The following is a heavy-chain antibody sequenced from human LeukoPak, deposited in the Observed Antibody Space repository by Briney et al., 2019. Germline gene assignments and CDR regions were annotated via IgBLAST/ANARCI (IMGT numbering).Heavy chain of an antibody. J-gene: IGHJ3*02. V-gene: IGHV4-59*08. CDR2: IYYSGST. D-gene: IGHD3-22*01. Sequence: SETLSLTCTVSGGSISSYYWSWIRQTPGKGLEWIGNIYYSGSTNYNPSLKSRVTISVDTSKNQFSLKLSSVTAADTAVYYCARSVTMIVVVTKAAFDIWGQGTMVTVSS. CDR1: GGSISSYY. CDR3: ARSVTMIVVVTKAAFDI.